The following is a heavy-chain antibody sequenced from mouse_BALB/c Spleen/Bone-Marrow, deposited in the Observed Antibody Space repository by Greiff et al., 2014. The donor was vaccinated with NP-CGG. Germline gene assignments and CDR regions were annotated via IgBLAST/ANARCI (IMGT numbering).Heavy chain of an antibody. CDR2: IYPYNGGT. V-gene: IGHV1S29*02. D-gene: IGHD2-10*01. CDR3: ARGRAYYVNYGFAY. CDR1: GYTFTDYN. J-gene: IGHJ3*01. Sequence: EVQGVESGPELVKPGASVKISCKASGYTFTDYNIHWVKQSHGKSLEWIGYIYPYNGGTAYNQKFKSKATLTVDNSSSTAYMELRSLTSEDSAVYYCARGRAYYVNYGFAYWGQGTLVTVSA.